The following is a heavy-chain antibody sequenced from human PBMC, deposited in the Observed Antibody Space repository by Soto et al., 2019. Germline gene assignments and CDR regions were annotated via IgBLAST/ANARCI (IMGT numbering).Heavy chain of an antibody. CDR1: GFTFDDYA. D-gene: IGHD2-2*01. V-gene: IGHV3-9*01. Sequence: SLRLSCAASGFTFDDYAMEWLLQSLVKVLEWVSGISWNSGSIGYADSVKGRFTISRDNAKNSLYLQMNSLRDEDTALYYCAKEICSSTSCYDYYYGMDVWGQGATVTIAS. J-gene: IGHJ6*01. CDR3: AKEICSSTSCYDYYYGMDV. CDR2: ISWNSGSI.